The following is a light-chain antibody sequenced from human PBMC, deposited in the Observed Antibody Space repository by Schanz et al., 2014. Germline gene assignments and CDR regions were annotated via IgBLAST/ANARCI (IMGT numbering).Light chain of an antibody. J-gene: IGLJ3*02. CDR1: SSDVGGYNY. CDR2: DVS. Sequence: QSALTQPPSASGSPGQSVTISCSGTSSDVGGYNYVSWYQQHPGKAPKVMIYDVSSRPSGVSNRFSGSKSGNTASLTISGXXXEDEVDYYCSSYTRSSTQVFGGGTKLTVL. CDR3: SSYTRSSTQV. V-gene: IGLV2-14*03.